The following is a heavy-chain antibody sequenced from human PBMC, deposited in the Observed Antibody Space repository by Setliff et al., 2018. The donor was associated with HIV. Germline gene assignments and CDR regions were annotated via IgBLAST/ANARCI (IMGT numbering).Heavy chain of an antibody. CDR2: IFTSGTI. D-gene: IGHD3-22*01. V-gene: IGHV4-61*02. Sequence: SETLSLTCTVSGDSITRVSSFWSWIRQPAGKGLEYLGLIFTSGTISYNPSLKSRLTLSRDTSKNQISLRLTSTTVADTAVYYCARGVDYYTDHVDIWGQGALVTVS. J-gene: IGHJ4*02. CDR1: GDSITRVSSF. CDR3: ARGVDYYTDHVDI.